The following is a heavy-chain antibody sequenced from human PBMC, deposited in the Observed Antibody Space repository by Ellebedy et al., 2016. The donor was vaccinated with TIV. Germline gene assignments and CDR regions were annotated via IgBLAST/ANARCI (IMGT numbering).Heavy chain of an antibody. CDR3: ARDLDKSSGWYQLAAY. Sequence: GESLKISCVASGMTFDSYAMHWVRQAPGKGLEWVAVIPHDGSSQYYADSVKGRFNVYIDNSMTKLYLEIHSLRAEDTAVYYCARDLDKSSGWYQLAAYWGQGTLVTVSS. CDR1: GMTFDSYA. D-gene: IGHD6-19*01. J-gene: IGHJ4*02. V-gene: IGHV3-30-3*01. CDR2: IPHDGSSQ.